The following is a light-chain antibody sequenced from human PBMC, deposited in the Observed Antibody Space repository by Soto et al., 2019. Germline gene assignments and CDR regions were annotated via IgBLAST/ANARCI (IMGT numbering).Light chain of an antibody. J-gene: IGKJ5*01. CDR2: GAS. CDR3: QQYGSSLIT. Sequence: EIVLTQSPGTLSLSPGERATLSCRASQSVSSRYLGWYQQKPGQAPRLLIYGASIRATGIPDRFSGSGSGTDFTLTISRLEPEDFAVYYCQQYGSSLITFGQGTRLEIK. V-gene: IGKV3-20*01. CDR1: QSVSSRY.